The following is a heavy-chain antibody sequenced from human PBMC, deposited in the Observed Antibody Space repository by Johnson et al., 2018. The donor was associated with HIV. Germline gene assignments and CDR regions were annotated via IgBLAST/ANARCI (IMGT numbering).Heavy chain of an antibody. Sequence: MLLVESGGGLVQPGGSLRLSCAASGFTFSSYWMSWVRQAPGKGLEWVANIKQDGSEKYYVDSVKGRFTISIDNAKNYLYLQMNSLRAEDTAVYYCAKDHWVVGSWQAFDIWGQGTMVTVSS. CDR1: GFTFSSYW. CDR2: IKQDGSEK. CDR3: AKDHWVVGSWQAFDI. J-gene: IGHJ3*02. D-gene: IGHD6-13*01. V-gene: IGHV3-7*03.